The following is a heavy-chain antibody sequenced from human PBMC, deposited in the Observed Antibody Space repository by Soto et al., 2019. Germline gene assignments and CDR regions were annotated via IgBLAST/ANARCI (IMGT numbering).Heavy chain of an antibody. V-gene: IGHV1-2*04. Sequence: ASVKVSCKASGYTFTSYYMNWVRQAPGQGLEWMGWINPNSGGTNYAQKFQGWVTMTRDTSISTAYMELSSLRSEDTAVYYCVAGGTRWLQSPFDYWGQGTLVTVSS. CDR1: GYTFTSYY. J-gene: IGHJ4*02. CDR2: INPNSGGT. CDR3: VAGGTRWLQSPFDY. D-gene: IGHD1-1*01.